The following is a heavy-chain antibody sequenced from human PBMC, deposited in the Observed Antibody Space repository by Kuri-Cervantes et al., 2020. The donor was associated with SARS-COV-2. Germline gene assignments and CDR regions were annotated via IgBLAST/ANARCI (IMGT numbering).Heavy chain of an antibody. CDR2: IYYDGSNK. D-gene: IGHD3-22*01. J-gene: IGHJ4*02. CDR1: GFTFSLYG. V-gene: IGHV3-33*01. Sequence: GESLKISCEASGFTFSLYGMHWVRQAPGKGLEWVAVIYYDGSNKYYADSVKGRFSISRDNSKNTLYLQMNSLRAEDTAVYHCAREARDYYDTSGYLDYWGQGFLVTVSS. CDR3: AREARDYYDTSGYLDY.